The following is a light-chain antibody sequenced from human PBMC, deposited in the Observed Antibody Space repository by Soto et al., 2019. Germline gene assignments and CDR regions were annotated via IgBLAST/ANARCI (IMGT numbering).Light chain of an antibody. CDR1: QSISSY. Sequence: DIQMTQSPSSLSASVGDRVTITCRASQSISSYLNWYQQKPGKAPQLLIYAASNLQTGVPSRFSGSGFGTDFTLTISSLQPEDVATYYCQEYKNAPLTFGGGTKVDIK. J-gene: IGKJ4*01. CDR2: AAS. CDR3: QEYKNAPLT. V-gene: IGKV1-39*01.